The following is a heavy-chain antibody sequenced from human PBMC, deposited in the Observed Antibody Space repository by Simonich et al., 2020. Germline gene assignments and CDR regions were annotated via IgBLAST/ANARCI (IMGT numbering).Heavy chain of an antibody. D-gene: IGHD2-15*01. J-gene: IGHJ4*02. CDR2: ISAYNGNT. CDR1: GYTFTSYG. CDR3: ARASRGTWWYYYFDY. Sequence: QVQLVQSGAEVKKPGASVKVSCKASGYTFTSYGISWVRQAPGQGLGCMGWISAYNGNTNYAQKLQGRVTMTTDTSTSTAYMERRSLRSDDTAVYYCARASRGTWWYYYFDYWGQGTLVTVSS. V-gene: IGHV1-18*01.